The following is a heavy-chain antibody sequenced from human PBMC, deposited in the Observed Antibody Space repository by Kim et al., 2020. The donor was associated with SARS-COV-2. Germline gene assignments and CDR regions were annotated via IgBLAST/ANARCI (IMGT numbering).Heavy chain of an antibody. D-gene: IGHD2-2*01. CDR3: ARADCSSTSCYGQTFGYYYYGMDV. J-gene: IGHJ6*02. CDR2: ISYDGSNK. Sequence: GGSLRLSCAASGFTFSSYAMHWVRQAPGKGLEWVAVISYDGSNKYYADSVKGRFTISRDNSKNTLYLQMNSLRAEDTAVYYCARADCSSTSCYGQTFGYYYYGMDVWGQGTTVTGSS. V-gene: IGHV3-30*04. CDR1: GFTFSSYA.